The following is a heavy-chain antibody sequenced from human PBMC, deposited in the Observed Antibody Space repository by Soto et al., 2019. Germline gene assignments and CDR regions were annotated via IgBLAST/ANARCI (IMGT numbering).Heavy chain of an antibody. J-gene: IGHJ5*01. CDR3: GKEREQVVIDS. V-gene: IGHV3-23*01. CDR1: GFIFSDYA. Sequence: EVQLLESGGGLVQPGGSLRLSCAASGFIFSDYAMSWVRQAPGKGLEWVSAINGRGGKTYYADSVKGRFTISRDNSKNTLNLQMNSLTGEDTAIYSCGKEREQVVIDSWGQGTLVTVSS. CDR2: INGRGGKT. D-gene: IGHD6-6*01.